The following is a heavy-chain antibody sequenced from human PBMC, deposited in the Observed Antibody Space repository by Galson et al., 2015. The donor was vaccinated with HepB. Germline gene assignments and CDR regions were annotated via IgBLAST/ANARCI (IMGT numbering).Heavy chain of an antibody. CDR3: ARDLDPLAAANTDYYYYGMDV. CDR1: GFTFSSFG. Sequence: SLRLSCAASGFTFSSFGMHWVRQAPGKGLEWVAVIWYDGSNKYYADSVKGRFTISRDNSKNTLYLQMNSLRAEDAAVYYCARDLDPLAAANTDYYYYGMDVWGPGTTVTVSS. J-gene: IGHJ6*02. CDR2: IWYDGSNK. D-gene: IGHD6-13*01. V-gene: IGHV3-33*01.